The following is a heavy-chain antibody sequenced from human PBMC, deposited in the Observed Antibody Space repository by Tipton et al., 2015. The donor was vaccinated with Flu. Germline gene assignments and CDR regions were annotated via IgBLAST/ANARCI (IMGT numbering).Heavy chain of an antibody. V-gene: IGHV4-39*07. J-gene: IGHJ4*02. D-gene: IGHD3/OR15-3a*01. CDR3: AKDRVPRAFCTGANCYIDY. CDR1: GASINRRNYY. Sequence: TLSLTCTVSGASINRRNYYWGWIRQPPGKGLEWIGSIYYSGVTYYNSSLKSRVTISIDKSRNQFSLKLKSVTVADTAVYYCAKDRVPRAFCTGANCYIDYWGQGALVTVSS. CDR2: IYYSGVT.